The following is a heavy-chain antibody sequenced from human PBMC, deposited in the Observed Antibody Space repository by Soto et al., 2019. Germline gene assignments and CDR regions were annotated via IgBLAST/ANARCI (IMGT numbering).Heavy chain of an antibody. CDR1: GYTFTSYY. CDR2: INPRGGST. CDR3: ARGIEAISFGGVSVGGYDY. Sequence: QVQLVQSGAEVKKPGASVKVSCKASGYTFTSYYMHWVRQAPGQGLEWMGIINPRGGSTSYAQKFRGRVAMSRDRSTSTVYRELNSLGSEDMAVYCCARGIEAISFGGVSVGGYDYWGQGTLVTVSS. D-gene: IGHD3-16*02. J-gene: IGHJ4*02. V-gene: IGHV1-46*03.